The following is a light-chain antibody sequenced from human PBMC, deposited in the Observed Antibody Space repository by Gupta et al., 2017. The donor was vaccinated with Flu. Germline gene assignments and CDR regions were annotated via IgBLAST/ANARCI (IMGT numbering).Light chain of an antibody. J-gene: IGLJ3*02. CDR1: SSSIGSNY. V-gene: IGLV1-47*01. Sequence: QSVLTQPPSASGTPGQRVIISCSGGSSSIGSNYVYWYQQFPGTAPKVLIYRNDQRPSGVPDRFSGSKSGTSASLAISWLRSEDEADYYCGAWDDSLSGGVFGGGTKLTVL. CDR2: RND. CDR3: GAWDDSLSGGV.